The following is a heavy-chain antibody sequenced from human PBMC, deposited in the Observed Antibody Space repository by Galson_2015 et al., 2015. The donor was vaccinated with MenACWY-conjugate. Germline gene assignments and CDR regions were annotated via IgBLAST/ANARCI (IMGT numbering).Heavy chain of an antibody. CDR3: ATSGPEMAKFDRHG. CDR2: ISGSGSTT. V-gene: IGHV3-23*01. D-gene: IGHD5-24*01. Sequence: SLRLSCAASGFTFSTYAMTWVRQAPGKGLEWVSGISGSGSTTYYADSVKGRFTISRDDSKNTLYLQLNGLKTEDTAVYYCATSGPEMAKFDRHGWGQGTLVTVSS. J-gene: IGHJ4*02. CDR1: GFTFSTYA.